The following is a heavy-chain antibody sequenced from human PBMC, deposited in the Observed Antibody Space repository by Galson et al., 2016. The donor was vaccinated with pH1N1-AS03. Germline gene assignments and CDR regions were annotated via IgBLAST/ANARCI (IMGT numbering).Heavy chain of an antibody. CDR2: IDWDDDK. J-gene: IGHJ3*02. Sequence: PALVKPTQTLTLTCTFSGFSLSTSGMCVSWIRQPPGKALEWLARIDWDDDKYYSTSLKTRLTIPRDTSKNQGVLTMTNMDPVDTATYYCARMRDYGDLRDAFDIWGQGTMVTVSS. V-gene: IGHV2-70*11. D-gene: IGHD4-17*01. CDR3: ARMRDYGDLRDAFDI. CDR1: GFSLSTSGMC.